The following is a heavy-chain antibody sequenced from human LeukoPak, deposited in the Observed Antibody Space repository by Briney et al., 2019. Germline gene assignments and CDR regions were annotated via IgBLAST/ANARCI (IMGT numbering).Heavy chain of an antibody. V-gene: IGHV3-15*01. J-gene: IGHJ4*02. D-gene: IGHD2-15*01. CDR3: TPHPDMVVVVDPPGAGDY. Sequence: GGSLRLACAASGFTFSNAWMSWVRQAPGKGLEWVGRIKSKTDGGTTDYGAPVKGRFTISRDDSKNTLDLQMNSLKTEDTAVYYCTPHPDMVVVVDPPGAGDYWGQGTLVTVSS. CDR2: IKSKTDGGTT. CDR1: GFTFSNAW.